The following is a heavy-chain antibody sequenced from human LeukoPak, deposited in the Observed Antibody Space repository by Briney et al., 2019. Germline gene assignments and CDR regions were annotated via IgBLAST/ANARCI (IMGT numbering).Heavy chain of an antibody. CDR3: ARDRGRRTAAGTYYYYGMDV. D-gene: IGHD6-13*01. CDR1: GGTFSSYA. CDR2: IIPIFGTA. J-gene: IGHJ6*04. Sequence: SVKVSCKASGGTFSSYAISWVRQAPGQGLEWMGGIIPIFGTANYAQKFQGRVTITADESKSTAYMELSSLRSEDTAVYYCARDRGRRTAAGTYYYYGMDVWGKGTTVTVSS. V-gene: IGHV1-69*13.